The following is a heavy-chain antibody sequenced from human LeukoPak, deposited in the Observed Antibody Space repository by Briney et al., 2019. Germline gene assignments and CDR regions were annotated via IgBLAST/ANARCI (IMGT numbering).Heavy chain of an antibody. CDR2: ISWNSGST. J-gene: IGHJ4*02. Sequence: GGSLRLSCAASGFTFDDYAMHWARQAPGKGLEWVSGISWNSGSTGYADSVKGRFTISRDNAKNSLCLQMNSLRAEDTALYYCAKDMTTVTTSGSDYWGQGTLVTVSS. D-gene: IGHD4-17*01. CDR3: AKDMTTVTTSGSDY. V-gene: IGHV3-9*01. CDR1: GFTFDDYA.